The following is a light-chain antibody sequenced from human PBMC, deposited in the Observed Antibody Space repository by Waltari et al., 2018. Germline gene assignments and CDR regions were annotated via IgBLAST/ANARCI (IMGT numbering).Light chain of an antibody. V-gene: IGKV3-20*01. J-gene: IGKJ3*01. Sequence: EIVLTQSPGTLSLSPGERATLSGRASQSVSSSYLAWYQQKPGQAPRLLISGASRRATGIPDRFSGSESGTDFTLTISRLEPEDFAVYYCQQYGTSPFTFGPGTKVDIK. CDR2: GAS. CDR1: QSVSSSY. CDR3: QQYGTSPFT.